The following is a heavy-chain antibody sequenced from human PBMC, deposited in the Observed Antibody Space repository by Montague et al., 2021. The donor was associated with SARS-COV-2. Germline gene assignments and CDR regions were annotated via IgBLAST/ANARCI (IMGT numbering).Heavy chain of an antibody. Sequence: SETLSLTCTVSGGSISSYLWTWIRQPPGKGLEWIGYIYYSGKANYNPSLSSRVTMSVDTSKNQFSLKLNSVTAADAAVYFCARATPGIADPIEYWGQGTLVTVSS. V-gene: IGHV4-59*08. D-gene: IGHD6-13*01. CDR3: ARATPGIADPIEY. J-gene: IGHJ4*02. CDR2: IYYSGKA. CDR1: GGSISSYL.